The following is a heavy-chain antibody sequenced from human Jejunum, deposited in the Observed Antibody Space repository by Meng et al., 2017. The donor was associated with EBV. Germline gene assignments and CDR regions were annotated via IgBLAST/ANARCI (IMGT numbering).Heavy chain of an antibody. V-gene: IGHV4-4*02. CDR1: GDSISSSNW. CDR2: IYHSGST. Sequence: QVTLKEPGPGLVKPSGTLSLTCAVAGDSISSSNWWSWVRQPPGKGLEWIGEIYHSGSTNYNPSLKSRVTISVDKSKNQFSLKLSSVTAADTAVYYCARYGSGYFPALWYWGQGTLVTVSS. D-gene: IGHD3-3*01. CDR3: ARYGSGYFPALWY. J-gene: IGHJ4*02.